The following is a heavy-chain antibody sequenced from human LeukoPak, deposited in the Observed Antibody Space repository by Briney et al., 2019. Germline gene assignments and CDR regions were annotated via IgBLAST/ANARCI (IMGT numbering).Heavy chain of an antibody. CDR2: INPNSGGT. V-gene: IGHV1-2*02. Sequence: ASVKVSCKASGYTFTGYYLHWVRQAPGQGLEWMGWINPNSGGTNYAQKFQGRVTMTRDTSISTAYMELSRLKSDDTAVYYCARGELAYFTLWGRGALVTVSS. CDR3: ARGELAYFTL. J-gene: IGHJ2*01. CDR1: GYTFTGYY.